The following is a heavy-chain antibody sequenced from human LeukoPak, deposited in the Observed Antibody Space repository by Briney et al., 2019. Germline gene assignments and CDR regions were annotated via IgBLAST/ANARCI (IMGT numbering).Heavy chain of an antibody. CDR1: GFTFSTYA. D-gene: IGHD3-3*01. CDR3: AKDRSDFWSGYAVDY. J-gene: IGHJ4*02. V-gene: IGHV3-23*01. Sequence: GGSLRLSCAASGFTFSTYAMSWVRQAPGKGLEWVSSISSSGDRTFYADSVKDRFTISRDNSENTLYLQMNSLRAEDTAVYYCAKDRSDFWSGYAVDYWGQGTLVTVSS. CDR2: ISSSGDRT.